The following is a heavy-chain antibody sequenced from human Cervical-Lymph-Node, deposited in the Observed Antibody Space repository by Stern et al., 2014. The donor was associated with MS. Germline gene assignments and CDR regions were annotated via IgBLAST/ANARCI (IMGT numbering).Heavy chain of an antibody. CDR1: GVSISSYY. CDR2: IYYSGST. J-gene: IGHJ5*02. V-gene: IGHV4-59*01. Sequence: QLQLQESGPGLVKPSETLSLTCPVSGVSISSYYWSWIRPPPGKGLEWIGYIYYSGSTNYNPSLKSRVTISVDTSKNQFSLKLSSVTAADTAVYYCARGATQAFDPWGQGTLVTVSS. CDR3: ARGATQAFDP.